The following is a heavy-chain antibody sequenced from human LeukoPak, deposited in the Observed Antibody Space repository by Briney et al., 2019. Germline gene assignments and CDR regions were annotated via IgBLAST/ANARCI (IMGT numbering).Heavy chain of an antibody. D-gene: IGHD2-2*02. V-gene: IGHV4-59*01. CDR1: GGSISTYY. CDR3: ARVVGRYCSSTSCYIDY. J-gene: IGHJ4*02. CDR2: IYDSGRN. Sequence: SETLSLTCTVSGGSISTYYWSWIRQPPGKGLEWIGYIYDSGRNNYNPSLKSRVTISEDTSKRQFSLKLRSVTAADTAVYYCARVVGRYCSSTSCYIDYWGQGTLVTVTS.